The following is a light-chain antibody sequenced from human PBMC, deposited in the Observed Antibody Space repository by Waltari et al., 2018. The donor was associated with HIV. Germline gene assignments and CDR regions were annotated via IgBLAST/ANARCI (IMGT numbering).Light chain of an antibody. CDR1: HDIKSW. J-gene: IGKJ3*01. Sequence: IQMIQSPSNLSASVGDAVTINCRASHDIKSWLAWYQHKPRQAPKLLIYQASTLESGVSSRFSGAGSGTNFTFTIASLQVDDIATYYCQQYNTFSFTFGPGTTV. CDR3: QQYNTFSFT. V-gene: IGKV1-5*03. CDR2: QAS.